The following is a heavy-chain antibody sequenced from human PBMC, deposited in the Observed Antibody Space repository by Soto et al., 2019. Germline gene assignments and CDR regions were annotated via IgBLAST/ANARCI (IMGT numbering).Heavy chain of an antibody. Sequence: QVQLVQAGAEVTKPGSSVKVSCKASGGTLSSYAISWVRQAPGQVLEWLGGIIPIFGTANYAQKFQGRVTITAGESTSTAYVELSSLRSEDTAVYYCARAYCSGGSCYRGGAAYWGQGTLVTVSS. CDR2: IIPIFGTA. CDR3: ARAYCSGGSCYRGGAAY. J-gene: IGHJ4*02. CDR1: GGTLSSYA. V-gene: IGHV1-69*12. D-gene: IGHD2-15*01.